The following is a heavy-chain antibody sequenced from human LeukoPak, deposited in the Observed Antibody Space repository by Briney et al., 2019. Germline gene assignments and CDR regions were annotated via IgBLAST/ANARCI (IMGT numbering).Heavy chain of an antibody. CDR2: INHSGST. CDR1: GGSFSGYY. Sequence: MASETLSLTCAVYGGSFSGYYWSWIRQPPGKGLEWIGEINHSGSTNYNPSLKSRVTISVDTSKNQFSLKLSSVTAADTAVYYCARHRTYITMVRGVIKDPRSVFDYWGQGTLVTVSS. J-gene: IGHJ4*02. D-gene: IGHD3-10*01. V-gene: IGHV4-34*01. CDR3: ARHRTYITMVRGVIKDPRSVFDY.